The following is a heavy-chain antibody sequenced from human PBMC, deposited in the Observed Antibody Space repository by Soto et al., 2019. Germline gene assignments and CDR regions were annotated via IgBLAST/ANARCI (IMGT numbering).Heavy chain of an antibody. Sequence: GGSLRLSCAASGFTFSSYAMIWVRQAPGKGLEWVSAISRGGASTYSADSVKGRFTISRDNSKNTLYLQMNSLRAEDTAVYYCAKQNGYGGNSELEYWGQGPLVTASP. CDR1: GFTFSSYA. D-gene: IGHD2-21*02. CDR3: AKQNGYGGNSELEY. J-gene: IGHJ4*02. CDR2: ISRGGAST. V-gene: IGHV3-23*01.